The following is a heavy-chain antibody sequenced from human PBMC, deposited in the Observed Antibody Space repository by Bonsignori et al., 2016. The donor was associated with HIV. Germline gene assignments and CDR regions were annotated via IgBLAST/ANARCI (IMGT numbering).Heavy chain of an antibody. CDR2: IKQDGSEK. CDR1: GFTFSTYW. J-gene: IGHJ6*03. V-gene: IGHV3-7*01. CDR3: ARGRDLIPAALSFYYYYMDV. Sequence: GGSLRLSCVASGFTFSTYWMTWVRQGPGKGLEWVANIKQDGSEKYYVDSVKGRFTISRDNAKNSLSLQMNRLRADDTAVYYCARGRDLIPAALSFYYYYMDVWGKGTAVTVSS. D-gene: IGHD2-2*01.